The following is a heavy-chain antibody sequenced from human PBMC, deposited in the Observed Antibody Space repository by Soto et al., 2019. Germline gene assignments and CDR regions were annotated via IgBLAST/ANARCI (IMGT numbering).Heavy chain of an antibody. CDR2: IIPILGIA. J-gene: IGHJ4*02. CDR3: ARVTVADSASYYRFDY. Sequence: QVQLVQSGAEVKKPGSSVKVSCKASGGTFSSYTISWVRQAPGQGLEWMGRIIPILGIANYAQKFQGRVTINADKSTSTAYMELSSLRSEDTAVYYCARVTVADSASYYRFDYWGQGTLVTVSS. V-gene: IGHV1-69*02. CDR1: GGTFSSYT. D-gene: IGHD1-26*01.